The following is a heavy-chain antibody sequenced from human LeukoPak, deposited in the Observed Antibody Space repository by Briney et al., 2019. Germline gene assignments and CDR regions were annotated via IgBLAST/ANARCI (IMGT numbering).Heavy chain of an antibody. CDR1: GGSVSSGSYY. V-gene: IGHV4-61*01. Sequence: SETLSLTCTVSGGSVSSGSYYWSWILQPPGKGLEWIGYVYYSGSTNYNPSLKSRVTISLDASKNQFSLKLSSVTAADTAVYYCARDNYYEGAFDVWGQGTMVTVSS. CDR3: ARDNYYEGAFDV. CDR2: VYYSGST. D-gene: IGHD3-22*01. J-gene: IGHJ3*01.